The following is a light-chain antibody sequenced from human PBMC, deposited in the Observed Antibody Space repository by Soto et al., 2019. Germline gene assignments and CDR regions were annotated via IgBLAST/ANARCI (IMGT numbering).Light chain of an antibody. CDR1: KSNIGNNY. Sequence: QSVLTQPPSVSAAPGQKVTISCSGSKSNIGNNYVFWYQQLPGTAPKLLISDTYKRPSGIPDRFSGSRSGTSATLGITGLQTGDEADYYCGTWDSSLAALVFGGGTKLTVL. V-gene: IGLV1-51*01. CDR3: GTWDSSLAALV. CDR2: DTY. J-gene: IGLJ2*01.